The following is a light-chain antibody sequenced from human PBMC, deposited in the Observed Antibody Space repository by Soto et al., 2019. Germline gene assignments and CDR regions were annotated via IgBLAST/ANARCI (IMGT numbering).Light chain of an antibody. J-gene: IGKJ2*01. CDR1: QSISSY. Sequence: DIPMTQSPSSLSASVGDRVTITCRASQSISSYLNWYQQKPGKAPKLLIYAASSLQSGVPSRFSGSGSGTDFTLTISSLQPEDFATYYCLQSYSTLMYTFGQGTKLEIK. V-gene: IGKV1-39*01. CDR2: AAS. CDR3: LQSYSTLMYT.